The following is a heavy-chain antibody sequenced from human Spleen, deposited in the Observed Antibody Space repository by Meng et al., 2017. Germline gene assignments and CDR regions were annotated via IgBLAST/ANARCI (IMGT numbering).Heavy chain of an antibody. D-gene: IGHD3-22*01. V-gene: IGHV1-2*06. CDR2: INPNSGGT. CDR1: GGTFSNYA. CDR3: ARSTMTLPPYDDSGYHYVFGDS. J-gene: IGHJ4*02. Sequence: ASVKVSCKASGGTFSNYAFNWVRQAPGQGLEWMGRINPNSGGTDYAQNFQGRVTMSRDTSISTAYMELSRLRSDDTAVYYCARSTMTLPPYDDSGYHYVFGDSWGQGTLVTVSS.